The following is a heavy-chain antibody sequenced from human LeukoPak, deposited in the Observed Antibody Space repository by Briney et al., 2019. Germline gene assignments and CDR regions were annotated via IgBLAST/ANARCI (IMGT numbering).Heavy chain of an antibody. CDR2: IYTSGST. V-gene: IGHV4-61*02. CDR3: ATEVAGY. Sequence: SQTLSLTCTVSGGSISSGSYYWSWIRQPAGKGLEWIGRIYTSGSTNYNPSLKSRVTISVDTSKNQFSLKLSSVTAADTAVYYCATEVAGYWGQGTRVTVSS. D-gene: IGHD1-1*01. CDR1: GGSISSGSYY. J-gene: IGHJ4*02.